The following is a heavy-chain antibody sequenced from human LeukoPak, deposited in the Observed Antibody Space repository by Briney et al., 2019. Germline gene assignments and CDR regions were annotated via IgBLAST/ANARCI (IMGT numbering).Heavy chain of an antibody. Sequence: GGSLRLSCAASGFTFSDYAMHWVRQAPGKGLEWVAVISYDGGNRYYPDSVEGRFTISRDNSKNTLYLQMGSLRAGDTAVYYCARADSSSWSDLDYWGQGTLVTVSS. J-gene: IGHJ4*02. D-gene: IGHD6-13*01. V-gene: IGHV3-30-3*01. CDR2: ISYDGGNR. CDR3: ARADSSSWSDLDY. CDR1: GFTFSDYA.